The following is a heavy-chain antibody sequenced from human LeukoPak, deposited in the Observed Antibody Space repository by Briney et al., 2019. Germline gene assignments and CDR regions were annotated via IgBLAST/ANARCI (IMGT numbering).Heavy chain of an antibody. CDR2: ISSSSSYI. CDR1: GFTFSSYS. V-gene: IGHV3-21*01. Sequence: GGSLRLSCAASGFTFSSYSMNWVRQAPGKGLEWVSSISSSSSYIYYADSVKGRFTISRDNAKNSLYLQMNSLRAEDTAVYYCARWGNLTLIDAFDIWGQGTMVTVSS. D-gene: IGHD3-9*01. CDR3: ARWGNLTLIDAFDI. J-gene: IGHJ3*02.